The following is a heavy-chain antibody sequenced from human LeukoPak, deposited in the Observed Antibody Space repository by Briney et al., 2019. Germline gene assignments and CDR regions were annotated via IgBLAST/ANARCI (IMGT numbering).Heavy chain of an antibody. J-gene: IGHJ5*02. CDR1: GGSISSYY. CDR2: IYYSGST. V-gene: IGHV4-59*01. Sequence: SETLSLTCTVSGGSISSYYWSWIRQPPGKGLEWIGYIYYSGSTNYNPSLKSRVTISVDTSKNQFSLKLSSVTAADTAVYYCARAGHDSSGYYYNNWFDPWGQGTLVTVSS. CDR3: ARAGHDSSGYYYNNWFDP. D-gene: IGHD3-22*01.